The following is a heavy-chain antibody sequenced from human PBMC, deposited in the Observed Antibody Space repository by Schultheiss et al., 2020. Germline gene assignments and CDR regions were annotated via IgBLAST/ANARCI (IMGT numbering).Heavy chain of an antibody. CDR2: IKQDGSEK. Sequence: GGSLRLSCAASGFTFSSYSMNWVRQAPGKGLEWVANIKQDGSEKYYVDSVKGRFTISRDNSKNTLYLQMSSLRAEDTAVYYCAKDNYVVITSFAFDIWGQGTMVTVSS. D-gene: IGHD3-22*01. CDR1: GFTFSSYS. V-gene: IGHV3-7*03. CDR3: AKDNYVVITSFAFDI. J-gene: IGHJ3*02.